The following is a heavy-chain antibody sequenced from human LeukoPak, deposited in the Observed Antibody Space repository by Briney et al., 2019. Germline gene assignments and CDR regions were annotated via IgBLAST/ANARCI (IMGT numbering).Heavy chain of an antibody. V-gene: IGHV3-23*01. D-gene: IGHD5-18*01. J-gene: IGHJ4*02. CDR1: GFTFSSYA. CDR3: ARDQGQLWSYYFDY. Sequence: GGSLRLSCAASGFTFSSYAMSWDRQAPGKGLEWVSAISGSGGSTYYADSVKGRFTISRDNAKNSLYLQMNSLRAEDTAVYYCARDQGQLWSYYFDYWGQGTLVTVSS. CDR2: ISGSGGST.